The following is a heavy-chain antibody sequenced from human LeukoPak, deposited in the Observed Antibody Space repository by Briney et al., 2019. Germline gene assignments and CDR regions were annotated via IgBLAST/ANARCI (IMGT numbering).Heavy chain of an antibody. CDR2: ISGDGGST. D-gene: IGHD6-19*01. Sequence: PGGSLRLSCAGPGFMFHDYAIHWVRQAPGKGLEWVSLISGDGGSTFYADSVKGRFTISRDNSKNSLYLQMNSLRSDDTALYYCARESKSSGWYDYWGQGTLVTVSS. V-gene: IGHV3-43*02. J-gene: IGHJ4*02. CDR1: GFMFHDYA. CDR3: ARESKSSGWYDY.